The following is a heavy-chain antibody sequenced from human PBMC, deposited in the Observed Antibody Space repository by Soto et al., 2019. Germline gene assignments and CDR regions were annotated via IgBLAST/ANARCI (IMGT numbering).Heavy chain of an antibody. CDR1: GGSISSGGYY. J-gene: IGHJ4*02. V-gene: IGHV4-31*03. Sequence: QVQLQESGPGLVKPSQTLSLTCTVSGGSISSGGYYWSWIRQHPGKGLEWIGYIYYSGSTYYKPSLKSRVTISVDTSKNQVPLKLSSVTAADTAVYYCARGTYGDYGLGSDYWGQGTLVTVSS. CDR3: ARGTYGDYGLGSDY. D-gene: IGHD4-17*01. CDR2: IYYSGST.